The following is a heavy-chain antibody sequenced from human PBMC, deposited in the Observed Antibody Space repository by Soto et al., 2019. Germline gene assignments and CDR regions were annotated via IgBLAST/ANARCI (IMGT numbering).Heavy chain of an antibody. CDR2: INHSGST. Sequence: PSETLSLTCAVYGGPFSGYYWTWIRQPPGTGLEWIGEINHSGSTNYNPSLKSRVTISVDTSKNQFSLKLSSVTAADTAVYYCARTPSAWGQGTLVTVS. CDR1: GGPFSGYY. J-gene: IGHJ5*02. CDR3: ARTPSA. V-gene: IGHV4-34*09.